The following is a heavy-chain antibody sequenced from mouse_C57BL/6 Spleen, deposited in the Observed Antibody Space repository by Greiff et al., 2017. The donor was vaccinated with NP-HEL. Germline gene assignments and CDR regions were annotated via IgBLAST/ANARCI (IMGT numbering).Heavy chain of an antibody. D-gene: IGHD1-1*01. V-gene: IGHV1-82*01. Sequence: VQLQQSGPELVKPGASVKISCKASGYAFSSSWMNWVKQRPGKGLEWIGRIYPGDGDTNYNGKFKGKATLTADKSSSTAYMQLSSLTSEDSAVYFCARSPHYYGSSFNFDYWGQGTTLTVSS. J-gene: IGHJ2*01. CDR1: GYAFSSSW. CDR3: ARSPHYYGSSFNFDY. CDR2: IYPGDGDT.